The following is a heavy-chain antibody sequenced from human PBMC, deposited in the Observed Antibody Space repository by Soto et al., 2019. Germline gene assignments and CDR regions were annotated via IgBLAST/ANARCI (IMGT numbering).Heavy chain of an antibody. V-gene: IGHV3-7*03. D-gene: IGHD2-2*01. CDR3: ARDYVYCSSTSCYGYYFDY. CDR2: IKQDGSEK. Sequence: QPGGSLRLSCAASGFTFSSYWMSWVRQAPGKGLEWVANIKQDGSEKYYVDSVKGRFTISRDNAKNSLYLQMNSLRAEDTAVYYCARDYVYCSSTSCYGYYFDYWGQGTLVTVSS. J-gene: IGHJ4*02. CDR1: GFTFSSYW.